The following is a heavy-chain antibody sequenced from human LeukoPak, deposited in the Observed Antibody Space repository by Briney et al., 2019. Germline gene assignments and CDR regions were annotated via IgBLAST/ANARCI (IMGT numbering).Heavy chain of an antibody. CDR1: GYTFTSYG. V-gene: IGHV1-18*01. CDR3: TRRELLVRSWIDP. J-gene: IGHJ5*01. D-gene: IGHD3-10*01. Sequence: ASVKVSCKASGYTFTSYGITWVRQAPGQGLEWMGWVSAYNGDTTYAQKLQGRVTMTTDTSTSTAYMELRSLTSDDTAVYYCTRRELLVRSWIDPWGQGTLVTVPS. CDR2: VSAYNGDT.